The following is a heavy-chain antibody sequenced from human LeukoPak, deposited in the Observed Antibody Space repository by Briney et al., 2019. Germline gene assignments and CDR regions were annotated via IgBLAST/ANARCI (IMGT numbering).Heavy chain of an antibody. CDR3: APTPRIIAAALVLDY. J-gene: IGHJ4*02. V-gene: IGHV3-23*01. CDR2: IIGSGGST. D-gene: IGHD6-13*01. CDR1: GFTFSSYA. Sequence: GGSLRLSCAASGFTFSSYAVSWVRQAPGKGLEWVSAIIGSGGSTYYADSVQGRFTISRDNSKNTLYLQMNSLRAEDTAVYYCAPTPRIIAAALVLDYWGQGTLVTVSS.